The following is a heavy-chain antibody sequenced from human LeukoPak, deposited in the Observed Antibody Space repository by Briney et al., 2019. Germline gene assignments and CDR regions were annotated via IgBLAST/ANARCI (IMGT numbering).Heavy chain of an antibody. CDR3: ATDGALGGRVGPRDAFDI. D-gene: IGHD3-10*01. Sequence: GASVKVSCKVSGYTLTELSMHWVRQAPGKGLEWMGGFDPEDGETIYAQKFQGRVTMTEDTSTDTAYMELSSLRSEDTAVYYCATDGALGGRVGPRDAFDIWGQGTMVTVSS. CDR1: GYTLTELS. J-gene: IGHJ3*02. CDR2: FDPEDGET. V-gene: IGHV1-24*01.